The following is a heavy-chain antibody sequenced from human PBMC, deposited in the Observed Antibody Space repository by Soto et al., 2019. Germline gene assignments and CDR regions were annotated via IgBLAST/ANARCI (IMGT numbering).Heavy chain of an antibody. J-gene: IGHJ4*02. CDR1: GGSFSGYY. V-gene: IGHV4-34*01. Sequence: QVQLQQWGAGLLKPSETLSLTCAVYGGSFSGYYWSWIRQPPGKGLEWIGEINHSGSTNYNPSLTRRVTISVDTSKTQFSLKLSSVTAADTAVYYCGREGAYRAARRIDYWGQGTLVTVSS. D-gene: IGHD6-6*01. CDR3: GREGAYRAARRIDY. CDR2: INHSGST.